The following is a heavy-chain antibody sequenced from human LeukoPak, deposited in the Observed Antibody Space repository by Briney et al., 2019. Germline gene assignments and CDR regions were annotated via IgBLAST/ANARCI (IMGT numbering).Heavy chain of an antibody. Sequence: GGSLRLSCTASGFTFGTYAMTWVRQAPGKGLEWVSGISGSGGSTYYADSVKGRFTISRDNAKNSLYLQMNSLRAEDTAVYYCARVGYDNSGSENYYYYVMDVWGQGTTVTVSS. CDR1: GFTFGTYA. CDR2: ISGSGGST. V-gene: IGHV3-23*01. D-gene: IGHD3-22*01. CDR3: ARVGYDNSGSENYYYYVMDV. J-gene: IGHJ6*02.